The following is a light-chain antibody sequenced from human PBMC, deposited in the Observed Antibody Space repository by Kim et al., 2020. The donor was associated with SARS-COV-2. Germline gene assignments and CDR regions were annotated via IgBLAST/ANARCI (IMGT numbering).Light chain of an antibody. V-gene: IGLV3-21*04. Sequence: SYELTQPHSVSVAPGKTARMTCGGNNIGGKSVHWYRQKPGQAPALVIFYDTDRPSGIPERMSGSNSGNTATLTISWVEAGDEADYYCQVWDSSSDHPVFGGGTQLTVL. CDR2: YDT. CDR3: QVWDSSSDHPV. CDR1: NIGGKS. J-gene: IGLJ3*02.